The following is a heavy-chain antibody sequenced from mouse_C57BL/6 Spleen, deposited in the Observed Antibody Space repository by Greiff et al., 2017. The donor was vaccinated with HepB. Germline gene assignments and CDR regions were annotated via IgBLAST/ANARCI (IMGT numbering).Heavy chain of an antibody. CDR3: ARPTTVPLDY. CDR1: GYTFTSYW. D-gene: IGHD1-1*01. Sequence: VQLQQPGAELVKPGASVKMSCKASGYTFTSYWITWVKQRPGQGLEWIGDIYPGSGSTNYNEKFKGKATLTVDTSSTAAYMQLGSLASEDSAVYYCARPTTVPLDYWGQGTTLTVSS. J-gene: IGHJ2*01. CDR2: IYPGSGST. V-gene: IGHV1-55*01.